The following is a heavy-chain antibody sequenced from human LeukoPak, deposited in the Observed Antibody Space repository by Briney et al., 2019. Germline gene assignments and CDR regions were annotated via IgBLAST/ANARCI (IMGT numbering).Heavy chain of an antibody. CDR2: VNTNTGNP. CDR3: AREVVVAARDFDY. J-gene: IGHJ4*02. Sequence: ASVKVSCKASGYTFTSYAMNWVRQAPGQGLEWMGWVNTNTGNPTYAQGFTGRFVFSLDTSVSTAYLQISSLKAEDTAVHYCAREVVVAARDFDYWGQGTLVTVSS. V-gene: IGHV7-4-1*02. CDR1: GYTFTSYA. D-gene: IGHD2-15*01.